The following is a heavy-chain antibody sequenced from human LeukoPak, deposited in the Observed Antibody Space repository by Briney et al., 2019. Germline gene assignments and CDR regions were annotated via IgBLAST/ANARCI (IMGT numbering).Heavy chain of an antibody. Sequence: QTGGSLRLSCAASGFTFSGSAMHWVRQASGKGLEWVGRIRSKANSYATAYAASVKGRFTISRDSAKDSLFLQMNSLRAEDTAVYYCARALHDSSGYYFDYWGQGTLVTVSS. CDR2: IRSKANSYAT. D-gene: IGHD3-22*01. CDR3: ARALHDSSGYYFDY. J-gene: IGHJ4*02. V-gene: IGHV3-73*01. CDR1: GFTFSGSA.